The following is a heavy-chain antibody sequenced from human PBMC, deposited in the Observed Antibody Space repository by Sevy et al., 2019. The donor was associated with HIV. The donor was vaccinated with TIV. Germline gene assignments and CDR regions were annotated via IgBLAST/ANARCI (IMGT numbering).Heavy chain of an antibody. Sequence: SETLSLICTVSGGSVNNYYWTWIRQSPGKGLEWIAYIHDNGRTKYNPSLKSRVSISVDMYKNQFSLKLTSVTAADTAVYYCARIPDISGWPFDIWGQGALVTVSS. CDR2: IHDNGRT. V-gene: IGHV4-59*02. J-gene: IGHJ4*02. CDR3: ARIPDISGWPFDI. CDR1: GGSVNNYY. D-gene: IGHD6-19*01.